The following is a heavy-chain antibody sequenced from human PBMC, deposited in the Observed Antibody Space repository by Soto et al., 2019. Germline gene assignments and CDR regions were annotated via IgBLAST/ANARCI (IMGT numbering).Heavy chain of an antibody. CDR2: IKEDGSEI. CDR3: ARDIGFDYVN. Sequence: GGSLRLSCAVSVFNVMSYWMSWVRQAPGKGLECVASIKEDGSEIYYLHSVRGRFSISRDSARNALHLTMNYLSAEDTGVYFCARDIGFDYVNWGQGTLVTVSS. D-gene: IGHD3-16*01. J-gene: IGHJ4*02. CDR1: VFNVMSYW. V-gene: IGHV3-7*01.